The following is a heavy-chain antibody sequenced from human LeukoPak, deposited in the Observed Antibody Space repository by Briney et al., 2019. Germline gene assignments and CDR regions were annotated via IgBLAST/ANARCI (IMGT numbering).Heavy chain of an antibody. V-gene: IGHV3-43*02. CDR3: AKDRGDFSGWFF. D-gene: IGHD6-19*01. Sequence: SGGSLRLSCAASGFTFDDYAMHRVRQAPGKGLEWVSLISGDGGSTYYADSVKGRFTISRDNSKNSLYLQMSSLRIEDTALYYCAKDRGDFSGWFFWGQGTLVTVSS. CDR2: ISGDGGST. J-gene: IGHJ4*02. CDR1: GFTFDDYA.